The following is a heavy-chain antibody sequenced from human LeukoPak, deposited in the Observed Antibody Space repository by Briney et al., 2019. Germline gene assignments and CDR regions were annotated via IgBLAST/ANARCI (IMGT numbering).Heavy chain of an antibody. J-gene: IGHJ4*02. Sequence: PGGSLRLSCAASGFTFSAYSMNWVRQAPGKGLEWVSSITETSHVYYAESVKGRFTISRDNAKNLVFLQIKSLRVEDTAVYFCTRDLHTVIPPGGGAYWGQGTPVTVSS. V-gene: IGHV3-21*01. D-gene: IGHD4-17*01. CDR3: TRDLHTVIPPGGGAY. CDR1: GFTFSAYS. CDR2: ITETSHV.